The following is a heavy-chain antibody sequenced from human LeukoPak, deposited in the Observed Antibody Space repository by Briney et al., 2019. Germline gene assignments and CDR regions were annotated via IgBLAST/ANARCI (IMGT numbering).Heavy chain of an antibody. V-gene: IGHV1-69*13. J-gene: IGHJ4*02. CDR1: GYTFTGYY. D-gene: IGHD5-24*01. CDR3: ASRRDGYNWLDY. CDR2: IIPIFGTA. Sequence: SVKVSCKASGYTFTGYYMHWVRQAPGQGLEWMGGIIPIFGTANYAQKFQGRVTITADESTSTAYMELSSLRSEDTAVYYCASRRDGYNWLDYWGQGTLVTVSS.